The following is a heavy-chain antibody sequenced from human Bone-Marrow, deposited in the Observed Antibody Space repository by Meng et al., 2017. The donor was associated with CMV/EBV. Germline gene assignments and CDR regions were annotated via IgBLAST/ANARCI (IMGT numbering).Heavy chain of an antibody. CDR1: GYTFSNYD. Sequence: ASVKVSCKGSGYTFSNYDIIWVRQASGQGLEWVGWMNPNRGNTAYAQKFQGRVTMTRDTSTSIAYMELSSLRSGDTAVYYCARGQVQCSTINCHDYRFSGMDVWGQGTTVTVSS. CDR3: ARGQVQCSTINCHDYRFSGMDV. V-gene: IGHV1-8*01. CDR2: MNPNRGNT. J-gene: IGHJ6*01. D-gene: IGHD2/OR15-2a*01.